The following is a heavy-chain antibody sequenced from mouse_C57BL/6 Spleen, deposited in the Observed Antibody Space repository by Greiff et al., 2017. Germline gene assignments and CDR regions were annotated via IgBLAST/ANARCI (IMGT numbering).Heavy chain of an antibody. J-gene: IGHJ3*01. V-gene: IGHV1-61*01. CDR2: IYPSDSET. CDR1: GYTFTSYW. D-gene: IGHD1-1*01. Sequence: QVQLKQSGAELVRPGSSVKLSCKASGYTFTSYWMDWVKQRPGQGLEWIGNIYPSDSETHYNQKFKDKATLTVDKSSSTAYMQLSSLTSEDSAVYYCARRGSTWFAYWGQGTLVTVSA. CDR3: ARRGSTWFAY.